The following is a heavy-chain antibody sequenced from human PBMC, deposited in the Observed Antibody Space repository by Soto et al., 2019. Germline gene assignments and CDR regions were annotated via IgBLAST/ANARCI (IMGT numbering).Heavy chain of an antibody. CDR2: IHHTGTP. Sequence: QVQLRESGPRLVKPSETLSLSCTVSGGSIHTYYWGWLRQSPGKGLEWIGNIHHTGTPTSNPSLKSRVTISLDTAKKQFSLKLNPVTAADTAVYYSATALIRWVDPWGQGIVVTVSS. CDR3: ATALIRWVDP. V-gene: IGHV4-59*01. CDR1: GGSIHTYY. J-gene: IGHJ5*02.